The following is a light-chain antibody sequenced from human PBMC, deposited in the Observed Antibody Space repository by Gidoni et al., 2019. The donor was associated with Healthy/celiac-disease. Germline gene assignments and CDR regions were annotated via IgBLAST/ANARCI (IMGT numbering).Light chain of an antibody. Sequence: QSVLTQPPSVSGAPGKRVPISCTGSSSHIGAGYAVHWYQQLPGTAPKLLIYGNSNRPSGVPDRFSGSKSGTSASLAITGLQAEDEADYYCQSYDSSLSGLYVFGTGTKVTVL. J-gene: IGLJ1*01. V-gene: IGLV1-40*01. CDR1: SSHIGAGYA. CDR3: QSYDSSLSGLYV. CDR2: GNS.